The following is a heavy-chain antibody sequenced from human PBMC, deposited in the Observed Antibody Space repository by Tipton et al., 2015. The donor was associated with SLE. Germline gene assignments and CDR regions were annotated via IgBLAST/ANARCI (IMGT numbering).Heavy chain of an antibody. CDR1: GGSISSGGYY. V-gene: IGHV4-31*03. J-gene: IGHJ6*02. CDR3: ARDRELGMGGGPYYYYGMDV. D-gene: IGHD7-27*01. CDR2: IYYSGST. Sequence: TLSLTCTVSGGSISSGGYYWSWIRQHPGKGLEWIGYIYYSGSTYYNPSLKSRVTISVDTSKNQFSLKLSSVTAADTAVYYCARDRELGMGGGPYYYYGMDVWGQGTMVTVSS.